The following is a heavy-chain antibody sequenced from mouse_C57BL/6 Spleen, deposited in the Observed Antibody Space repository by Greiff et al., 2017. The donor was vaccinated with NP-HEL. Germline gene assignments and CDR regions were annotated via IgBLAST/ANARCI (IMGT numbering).Heavy chain of an antibody. Sequence: HVQLQQPGTELVKPGASVKLSCKASGYTFTSYWMHWVKQRPGQGLEWIGNINPSNGGTNYNEKFKSKATLTVDKSSSTAYMQLSSLTSEDSAVYECARGGTGRYFDVWGTGTTVTVSS. CDR2: INPSNGGT. D-gene: IGHD4-1*01. V-gene: IGHV1-53*01. J-gene: IGHJ1*03. CDR3: ARGGTGRYFDV. CDR1: GYTFTSYW.